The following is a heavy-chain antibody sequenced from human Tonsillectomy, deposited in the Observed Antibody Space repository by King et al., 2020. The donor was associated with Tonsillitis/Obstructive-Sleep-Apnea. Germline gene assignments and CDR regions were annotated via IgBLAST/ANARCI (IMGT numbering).Heavy chain of an antibody. D-gene: IGHD7-27*01. V-gene: IGHV1-69*04. CDR3: ARDLTGDKDY. Sequence: QLVQSGAEVKKPGSSVKVSCKASGGTFSSYAISWVRPAPGQGLEWMGRIIPILGIANNAQKFQGRVTITADKSTSTAYMELSSLRSEDTAVYYCARDLTGDKDYWGQGTLVTVSS. J-gene: IGHJ4*02. CDR2: IIPILGIA. CDR1: GGTFSSYA.